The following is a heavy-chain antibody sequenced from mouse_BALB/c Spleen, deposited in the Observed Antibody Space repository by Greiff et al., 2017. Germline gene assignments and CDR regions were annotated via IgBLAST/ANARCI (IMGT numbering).Heavy chain of an antibody. D-gene: IGHD2-14*01. V-gene: IGHV1-87*01. CDR1: GYTFTSYW. Sequence: QVQLQQSGAELARPGASVKLSCKASGYTFTSYWMQWVKQRPGQGLEWIGAIYPGDGDTRYTQKFKGKATFTVDTSSSTAYMQFNSLTSEDSAVYYCARGLGVDRYDPYFDYWGQGTTLTVSS. CDR2: IYPGDGDT. J-gene: IGHJ2*01. CDR3: ARGLGVDRYDPYFDY.